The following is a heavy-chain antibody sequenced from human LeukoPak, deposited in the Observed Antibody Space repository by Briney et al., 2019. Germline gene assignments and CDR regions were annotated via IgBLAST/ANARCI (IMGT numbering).Heavy chain of an antibody. Sequence: GGSLRLSCAASGFTFSDHYMDWVRQAPGKGLEWVGRTRNKANSYTTEYAASVKGRFTISRDDSKNSLYLQMNSLKTEDTAVYYCASQWELPGGYYYYGMDVWGQGTTVTVSS. D-gene: IGHD1-26*01. CDR1: GFTFSDHY. J-gene: IGHJ6*02. V-gene: IGHV3-72*01. CDR2: TRNKANSYTT. CDR3: ASQWELPGGYYYYGMDV.